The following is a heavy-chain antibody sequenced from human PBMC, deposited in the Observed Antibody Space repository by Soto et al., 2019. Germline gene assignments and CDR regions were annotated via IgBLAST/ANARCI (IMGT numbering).Heavy chain of an antibody. CDR1: GFNFSSYV. J-gene: IGHJ4*02. D-gene: IGHD6-19*01. CDR3: ARDGQWLPRDGLRSSYYFDY. V-gene: IGHV3-33*01. CDR2: IWYDGGNK. Sequence: QVQLVESGGGVVQPGRSLRLSCAASGFNFSSYVMHWVRQAPGKGLEWVAVIWYDGGNKYYADSVKGRFTISRDNSKNTLYLQMNSLRAEDTAVYYCARDGQWLPRDGLRSSYYFDYWGQGTRGTVSS.